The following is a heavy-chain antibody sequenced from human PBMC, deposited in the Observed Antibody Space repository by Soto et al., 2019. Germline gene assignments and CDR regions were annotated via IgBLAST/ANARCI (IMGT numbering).Heavy chain of an antibody. CDR3: ARSDWFDP. CDR1: GFTFSVYW. Sequence: GGSLRLSCAASGFTFSVYWMHWVRQAPGKGLVWVSRIKGDGSSTSHADSVKGRFTISRDNAKNTLYLQMNSLRAEDTAVYYCARSDWFDPWGQGT. J-gene: IGHJ5*02. CDR2: IKGDGSST. V-gene: IGHV3-74*01.